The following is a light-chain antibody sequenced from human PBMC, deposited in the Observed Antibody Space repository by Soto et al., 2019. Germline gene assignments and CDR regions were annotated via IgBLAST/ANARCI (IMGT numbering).Light chain of an antibody. Sequence: QSALTQPHSVSGSPGQSVTICCTGTNXDVGGYNYVSWYQQYPGKAPKLMISGVSERPSGVPDRFSGSKSGNTASLTISGLQAEDEADYYCCSYVDTDTWVFGGGTKVTVL. CDR2: GVS. V-gene: IGLV2-11*01. CDR3: CSYVDTDTWV. CDR1: NXDVGGYNY. J-gene: IGLJ3*02.